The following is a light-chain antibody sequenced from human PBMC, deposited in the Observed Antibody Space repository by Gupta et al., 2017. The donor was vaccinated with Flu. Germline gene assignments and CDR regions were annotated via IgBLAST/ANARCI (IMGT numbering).Light chain of an antibody. J-gene: IGKJ1*01. CDR1: QSISEW. CDR3: HQYYSYTRT. Sequence: GDRVTITCRASQSISEWLAWYQQKPGKTPKLLIYKASTLHSGVPSKFSGSGSGTEFNLTINSLQPDDFASYYCHQYYSYTRTFGQGTKVQIK. V-gene: IGKV1-5*03. CDR2: KAS.